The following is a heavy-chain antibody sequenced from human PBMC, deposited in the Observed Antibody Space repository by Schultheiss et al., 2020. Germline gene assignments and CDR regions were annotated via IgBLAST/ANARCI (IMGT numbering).Heavy chain of an antibody. Sequence: LRLSCTVSGGSISSGGYYWSWIRQHPGKGLEWIGYIYHSGSTYYSPSLKSRLTISIDRSKNQFSLKLNSVTAADTAVYYCARADGGYWGQGTLVTGSS. CDR2: IYHSGST. J-gene: IGHJ4*02. V-gene: IGHV4-31*03. D-gene: IGHD3-16*01. CDR1: GGSISSGGYY. CDR3: ARADGGY.